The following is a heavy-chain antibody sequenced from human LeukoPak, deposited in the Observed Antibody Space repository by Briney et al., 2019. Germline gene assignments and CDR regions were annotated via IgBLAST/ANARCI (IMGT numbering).Heavy chain of an antibody. J-gene: IGHJ4*02. V-gene: IGHV1-2*02. CDR1: GYTFTGYY. CDR2: INPNSGGT. CDR3: ARDRGSGWYIDY. Sequence: ASVKVSCKASGYTFTGYYMHWVRQAPGQGPEWMGWINPNSGGTNYAQKFQGRVTMTRDTSISTAYMELSRLRSDDTAVYYCARDRGSGWYIDYWGQGTLVTVSS. D-gene: IGHD6-19*01.